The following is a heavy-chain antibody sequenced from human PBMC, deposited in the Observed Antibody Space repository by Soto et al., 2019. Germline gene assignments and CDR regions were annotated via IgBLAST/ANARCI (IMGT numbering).Heavy chain of an antibody. V-gene: IGHV4-31*03. CDR1: GDSISSGGYY. CDR2: IYYSGST. Sequence: TLSLTCTVFGDSISSGGYYWSWIRQHAGTGLEWIGYIYYSGSTYYNPSLKSRVTISLDTSKNQFSLSLSSVTAADTAVYYCVTGNAWGVLLSHWGQGTLVTVSS. J-gene: IGHJ4*02. D-gene: IGHD3-16*01. CDR3: VTGNAWGVLLSH.